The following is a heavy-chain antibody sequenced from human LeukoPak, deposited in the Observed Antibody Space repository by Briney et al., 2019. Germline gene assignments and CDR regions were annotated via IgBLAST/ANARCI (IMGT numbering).Heavy chain of an antibody. D-gene: IGHD7-27*01. CDR1: GFTFSSYG. J-gene: IGHJ4*02. CDR2: IWFDGSNK. V-gene: IGHV3-33*08. CDR3: ARDRDWGCSYCSY. Sequence: GGSLRLSCAASGFTFSSYGMHWVRQAPGKGLEWVAVIWFDGSNKYYADSVKGRFTISRDNSKNTLYLQMNSLRAENTAVYYCARDRDWGCSYCSYWGQGTLVTVSS.